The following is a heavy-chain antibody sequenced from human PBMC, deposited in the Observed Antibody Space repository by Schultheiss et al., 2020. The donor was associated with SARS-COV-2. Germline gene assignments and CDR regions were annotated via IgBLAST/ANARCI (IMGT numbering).Heavy chain of an antibody. J-gene: IGHJ4*02. Sequence: SETLSLTCAVYGGSFSGYYWSWIRQPPGKGLEWIGEINHSGSTNYNPSLKSRVTISVDTSKNQFSLKLSSVTAADTAVYYCARPYDSSHMGGFDYWGQGTLLTVSS. CDR1: GGSFSGYY. D-gene: IGHD3-22*01. V-gene: IGHV4-34*01. CDR2: INHSGST. CDR3: ARPYDSSHMGGFDY.